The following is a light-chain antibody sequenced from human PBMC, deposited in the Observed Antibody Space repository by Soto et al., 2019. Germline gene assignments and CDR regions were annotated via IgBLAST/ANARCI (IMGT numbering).Light chain of an antibody. CDR3: HQYGSSPLFT. CDR2: GAS. J-gene: IGKJ2*01. V-gene: IGKV3-20*01. Sequence: EIVLTQSAGSLSLSPGERATLSFKASQSVSSSYLAWYQQKPGQAPRLLIYGASSRATGIPDRFSGSGSGTDFTLTISRLEPEDLAVYYCHQYGSSPLFTFGQGTKLEIK. CDR1: QSVSSSY.